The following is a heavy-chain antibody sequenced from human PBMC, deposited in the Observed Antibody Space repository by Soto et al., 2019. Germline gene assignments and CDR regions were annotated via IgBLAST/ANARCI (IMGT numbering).Heavy chain of an antibody. V-gene: IGHV4-31*03. CDR2: IYYSGTT. D-gene: IGHD6-19*01. J-gene: IGHJ3*02. CDR1: GGSINSGGYY. Sequence: QVQLQESGPGLVKPSQTLSLTCTVSGGSINSGGYYWTWIRQHPGKGLEWIGHIYYSGTTYYNPSLKSRVTISLATSKNQFSLNLNSVTAADTAVYYCARDLGIAVAPRGAFDIWGQGTMVTVSS. CDR3: ARDLGIAVAPRGAFDI.